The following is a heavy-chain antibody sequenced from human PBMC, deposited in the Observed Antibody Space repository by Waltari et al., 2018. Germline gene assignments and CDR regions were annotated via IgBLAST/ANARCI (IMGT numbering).Heavy chain of an antibody. D-gene: IGHD3-10*01. Sequence: QVQLQESGPGLVKPSGTLSLTCAVSGGSISSSNWWSWVRQPPGKGLEWIGEIYHSGSTNHNPSLKSRVTISVDKSKNQFSLKLSSVTAADTAVYYCARDRDYYGSGSYYQGPSPGYYYGMDVWGQGTTVTVSS. V-gene: IGHV4-4*02. J-gene: IGHJ6*02. CDR3: ARDRDYYGSGSYYQGPSPGYYYGMDV. CDR1: GGSISSSNW. CDR2: IYHSGST.